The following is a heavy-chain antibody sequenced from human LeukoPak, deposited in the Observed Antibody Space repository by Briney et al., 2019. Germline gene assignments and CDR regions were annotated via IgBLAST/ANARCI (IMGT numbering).Heavy chain of an antibody. J-gene: IGHJ4*02. D-gene: IGHD2-21*01. CDR1: GGTFSSYA. CDR3: ARARWGLGYFDY. Sequence: GASVKVSCKASGGTFSSYAISWVRQAPGQGPEWMGGIIPIFGTANYAQKFQGRVTITADESTSTAYMELSSLRSEDTAVYYCARARWGLGYFDYWGQGTLVTVSS. V-gene: IGHV1-69*13. CDR2: IIPIFGTA.